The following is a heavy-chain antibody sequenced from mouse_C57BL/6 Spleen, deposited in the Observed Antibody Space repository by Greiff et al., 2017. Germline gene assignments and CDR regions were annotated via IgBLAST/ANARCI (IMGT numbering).Heavy chain of an antibody. CDR3: ARSSGRDYFDY. Sequence: EVKLVESGGGLVKPGGSLKLSCAASGFTFSSYAMSWVRQTPEKRLEWVATISDGGSYTYSPDNVKGRFTISRDNSKNNLYLQMSHLKSEDTAMYYCARSSGRDYFDYWGQGTTRTVSS. CDR2: ISDGGSYT. J-gene: IGHJ2*01. CDR1: GFTFSSYA. D-gene: IGHD1-1*01. V-gene: IGHV5-4*03.